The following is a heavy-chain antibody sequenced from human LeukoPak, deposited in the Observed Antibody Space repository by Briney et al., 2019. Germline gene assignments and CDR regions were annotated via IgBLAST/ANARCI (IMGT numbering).Heavy chain of an antibody. CDR1: GFTFSNAW. CDR3: ARDSVTSGWSDFDY. D-gene: IGHD6-19*01. J-gene: IGHJ4*02. V-gene: IGHV3-64*01. Sequence: GGSLRLSCAASGFTFSNAWMSWVRQAPGKGLEYVSGIYGNGGGTNYANSVKGRFTISRDNSRNTLYLQMGSLRVEDMAVYYCARDSVTSGWSDFDYWGQGTLVTVFS. CDR2: IYGNGGGT.